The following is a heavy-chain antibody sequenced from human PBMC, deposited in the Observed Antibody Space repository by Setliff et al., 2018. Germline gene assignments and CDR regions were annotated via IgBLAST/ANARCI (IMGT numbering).Heavy chain of an antibody. CDR1: GYTFSSYD. CDR2: MNPNSGNT. V-gene: IGHV1-8*02. D-gene: IGHD2-15*01. J-gene: IGHJ4*02. CDR3: ARGAPGRYCSGGSCSYFDY. Sequence: ASVKVSCKASGYTFSSYDINWVRQATGQGLEWMGWMNPNSGNTGYAQKFQGRVTMTGNTSISTAYMELSSLRSEDSAVYYCARGAPGRYCSGGSCSYFDYWGQGILVTVSS.